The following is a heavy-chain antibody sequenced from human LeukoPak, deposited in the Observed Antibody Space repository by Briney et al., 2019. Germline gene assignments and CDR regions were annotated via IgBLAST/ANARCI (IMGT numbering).Heavy chain of an antibody. CDR1: GYSFTSYW. V-gene: IGHV5-51*01. CDR2: IYPGDSDT. Sequence: GESLKISCKGSGYSFTSYWIGWVRQMPGKGLEWMGIIYPGDSDTRYSPSFQGQVTISADKSISTAYLQWSSLKASDTAMYYCARSYKKYSSGWRRPHWYFDLWGRGTLVTVSS. J-gene: IGHJ2*01. CDR3: ARSYKKYSSGWRRPHWYFDL. D-gene: IGHD6-19*01.